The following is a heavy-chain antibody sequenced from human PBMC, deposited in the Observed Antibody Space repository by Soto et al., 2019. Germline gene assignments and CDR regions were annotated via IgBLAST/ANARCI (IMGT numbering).Heavy chain of an antibody. CDR1: GGTFSSYA. CDR3: ARDPSPPTMIVVVPVSYGMDV. D-gene: IGHD3-22*01. Sequence: ASVKVSCKASGGTFSSYAISWVRQAPGQGLEWMGGIIPIFGTANYAQKFQGRVTITRDTSASTAYMELSSLRSEDTAVYYCARDPSPPTMIVVVPVSYGMDVWGQGTTVTVSS. V-gene: IGHV1-69*05. J-gene: IGHJ6*02. CDR2: IIPIFGTA.